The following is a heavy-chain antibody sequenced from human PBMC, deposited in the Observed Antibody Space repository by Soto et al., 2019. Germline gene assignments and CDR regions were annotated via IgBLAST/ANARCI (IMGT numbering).Heavy chain of an antibody. CDR2: MYYTGST. CDR1: GGSISSSSYY. J-gene: IGHJ6*03. V-gene: IGHV4-39*01. Sequence: QLQLQESGPGLVKPAETLSLTCTVSGGSISSSSYYWAWIRQPPGKGLEWIGSMYYTGSTHDNPSLKGRVTISIDTSKNQFSLKLTSVTAADTGVYYCASRPVSSDFWSGSNYYYYMDVWGKGTTVTVSS. D-gene: IGHD3-3*01. CDR3: ASRPVSSDFWSGSNYYYYMDV.